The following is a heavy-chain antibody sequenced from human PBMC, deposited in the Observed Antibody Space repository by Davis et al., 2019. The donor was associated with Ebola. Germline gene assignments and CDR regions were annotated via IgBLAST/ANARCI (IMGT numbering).Heavy chain of an antibody. J-gene: IGHJ5*02. V-gene: IGHV4-59*08. Sequence: SETLSLTCTVPGGSISSYYWSWIRQPPGKGLEWIGYIYYSGSTNYNPSLKSRVTISVDTSKDQFSLKLSSVTAADTAVYYCARHGIDLIIVVVVGWFDPWGQGTLVTVSS. CDR3: ARHGIDLIIVVVVGWFDP. CDR1: GGSISSYY. D-gene: IGHD2-15*01. CDR2: IYYSGST.